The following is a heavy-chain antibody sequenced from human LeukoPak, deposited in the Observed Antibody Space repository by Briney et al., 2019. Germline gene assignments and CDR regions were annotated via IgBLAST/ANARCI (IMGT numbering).Heavy chain of an antibody. CDR3: ARDYYDSSGSNWFDP. Sequence: GGSLRLSCAASGFSFSDYKMSWIRQAPGRGLEWVSYISSRGTYTDYADSVKGRFTISRDNAENSLYLQMNSLRAEDTAVYYCARDYYDSSGSNWFDPWGQGTLVTVSS. J-gene: IGHJ5*02. CDR2: ISSRGTYT. D-gene: IGHD3-22*01. V-gene: IGHV3-11*05. CDR1: GFSFSDYK.